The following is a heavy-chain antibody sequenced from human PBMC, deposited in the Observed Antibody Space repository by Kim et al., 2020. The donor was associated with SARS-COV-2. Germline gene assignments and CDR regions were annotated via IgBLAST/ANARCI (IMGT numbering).Heavy chain of an antibody. J-gene: IGHJ4*02. CDR2: I. Sequence: IYYADSVKGRFTISRDNAKNSLYLQMDSLRGDDTAVYYCARDWDYAFDYWGQGILVSVSS. CDR3: ARDWDYAFDY. D-gene: IGHD3-16*01. V-gene: IGHV3-48*03.